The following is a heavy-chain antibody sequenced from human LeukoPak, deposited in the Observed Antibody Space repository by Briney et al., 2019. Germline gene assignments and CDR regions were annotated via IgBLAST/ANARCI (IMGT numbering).Heavy chain of an antibody. D-gene: IGHD2/OR15-2a*01. CDR3: ARFPFEYIGSSCFDP. CDR1: GYTFTSYY. V-gene: IGHV1-46*01. CDR2: INPSGGST. Sequence: ASVKVSCKASGYTFTSYYMHWVRQAPGQGLEWMGIINPSGGSTSYAQKLQGRVTVTTDTSTSTAYMELRSLRSDDTAVYYCARFPFEYIGSSCFDPWGQGTLVTVSS. J-gene: IGHJ5*02.